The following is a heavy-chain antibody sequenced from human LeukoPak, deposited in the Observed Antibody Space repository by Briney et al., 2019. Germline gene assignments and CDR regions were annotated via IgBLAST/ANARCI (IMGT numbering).Heavy chain of an antibody. Sequence: SETLSLTCTVSRGSISSYYWSWIRQPPGKGLEWIGYIYYSGSTNYNPSLKSRVTISVDTSKNQFSLKLSSVTAADTAVYYCARETALYSSGYTDAFDIWGQGTMVTVSS. V-gene: IGHV4-59*01. D-gene: IGHD3-22*01. CDR2: IYYSGST. J-gene: IGHJ3*02. CDR3: ARETALYSSGYTDAFDI. CDR1: RGSISSYY.